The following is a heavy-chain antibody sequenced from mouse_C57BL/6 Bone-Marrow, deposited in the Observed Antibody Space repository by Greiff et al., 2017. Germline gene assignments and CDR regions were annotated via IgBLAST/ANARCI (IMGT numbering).Heavy chain of an antibody. V-gene: IGHV1-69*01. CDR3: ARDYGSSPFAY. CDR2: IDPSDSYT. CDR1: GYTFTSYW. D-gene: IGHD1-1*01. Sequence: QVQLKQPGAELVMPGASVKLSCKASGYTFTSYWMHWVKQRPGQGLEWIGEIDPSDSYTNYNQKFKGKSTLTVDKSSSTAYMQLSSLTSEDSAVYYCARDYGSSPFAYWGQGTLVTVSA. J-gene: IGHJ3*01.